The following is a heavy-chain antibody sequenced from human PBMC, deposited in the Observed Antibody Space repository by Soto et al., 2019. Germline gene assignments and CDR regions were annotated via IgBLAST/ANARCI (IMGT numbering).Heavy chain of an antibody. CDR2: ISAYNGNT. J-gene: IGHJ4*02. CDR1: GYTFTSYG. CDR3: ARKDDILSGYYW. V-gene: IGHV1-18*01. D-gene: IGHD3-9*01. Sequence: QVQLVQSGAEVKKPGASVKVSCKTSGYTFTSYGISWVRQAPGQGLEWMGWISAYNGNTNYAQRVQGRVTMTTDTSESAAHMELRGLRSDDTAVYYCARKDDILSGYYWWGQGTLVTVSS.